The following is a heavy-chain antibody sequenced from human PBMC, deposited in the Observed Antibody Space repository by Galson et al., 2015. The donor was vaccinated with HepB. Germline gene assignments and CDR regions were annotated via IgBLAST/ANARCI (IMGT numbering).Heavy chain of an antibody. CDR2: IRDDGSKT. D-gene: IGHD3-16*01. Sequence: SLRLSCAASGFSFSLYGMHWVRQAPGKGLEWVAFIRDDGSKTYYGDSVRGRFTISRDNPKNTLYLQMNSLRAEDTAVYYCANYDVGGYYFEYWGQGTLVTVSS. CDR1: GFSFSLYG. CDR3: ANYDVGGYYFEY. J-gene: IGHJ4*02. V-gene: IGHV3-30*02.